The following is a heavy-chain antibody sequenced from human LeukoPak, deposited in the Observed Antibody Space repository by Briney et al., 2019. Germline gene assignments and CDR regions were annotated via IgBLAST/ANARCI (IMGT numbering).Heavy chain of an antibody. CDR3: PRQGAFNY. V-gene: IGHV4-39*01. D-gene: IGHD3-16*01. J-gene: IGHJ4*02. Sequence: KPSETLSLTCTVSGGSISSSSYYWGWIRRPPGKGPEWIGSIYYSGSTYYNPSLKSQVTISVDTSKNQFSLKLSSVTAADTAVYYCPRQGAFNYWGQGTLVTVSS. CDR1: GGSISSSSYY. CDR2: IYYSGST.